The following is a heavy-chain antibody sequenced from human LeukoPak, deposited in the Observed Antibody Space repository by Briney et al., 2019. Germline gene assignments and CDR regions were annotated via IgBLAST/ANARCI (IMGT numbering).Heavy chain of an antibody. CDR1: GGSVSSGSYY. CDR2: IYYSGST. J-gene: IGHJ1*01. Sequence: SETLSLSCTVSGGSVSSGSYYWSWLRQPPGKGLEWIGSIYYSGSTNYNPSLKSRVTISVDTSKNQFSLKLSSVTAADTAVYYCARGLAYYDFWSGYYTTEEYFQHWGQGTLVTVSS. D-gene: IGHD3-3*01. CDR3: ARGLAYYDFWSGYYTTEEYFQH. V-gene: IGHV4-61*01.